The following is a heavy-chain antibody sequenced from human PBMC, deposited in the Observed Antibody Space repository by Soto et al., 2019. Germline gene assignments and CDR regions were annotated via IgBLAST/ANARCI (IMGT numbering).Heavy chain of an antibody. D-gene: IGHD2-15*01. CDR1: GFTFSSYA. CDR2: ISGSGGST. V-gene: IGHV3-23*01. J-gene: IGHJ6*03. Sequence: PGGSLRLSCAASGFTFSSYAMSWVRQAPGKGLEWVSAISGSGGSTYYADSVKGRFTISRDNSKNTLYLQMNSLRAEDTAVYYCAKATIGYCSGGSCYYYYMDVWGKGTTVTVSS. CDR3: AKATIGYCSGGSCYYYYMDV.